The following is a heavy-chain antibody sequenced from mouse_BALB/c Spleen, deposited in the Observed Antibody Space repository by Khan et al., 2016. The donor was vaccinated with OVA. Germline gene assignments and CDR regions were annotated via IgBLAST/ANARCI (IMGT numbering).Heavy chain of an antibody. J-gene: IGHJ1*01. CDR2: IWVGGST. V-gene: IGHV2-9*02. D-gene: IGHD2-1*01. Sequence: VELVESGPAMVAPSQSLSITCTVSGFSLTNYGVHWVRQPPGKGLEWLGVIWVGGSTNYNSALMSRLSISKDNSKSQVFLKMNSLQTDDTAMYYCARYYGNYGWYFDVWGAGTTVTVSS. CDR3: ARYYGNYGWYFDV. CDR1: GFSLTNYG.